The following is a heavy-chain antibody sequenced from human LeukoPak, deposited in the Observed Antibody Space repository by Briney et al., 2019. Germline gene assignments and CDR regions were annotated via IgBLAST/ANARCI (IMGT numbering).Heavy chain of an antibody. D-gene: IGHD3-16*01. CDR1: GFTVSSNY. V-gene: IGHV3-53*01. CDR2: IYSGGST. CDR3: ARDRGGVFDY. J-gene: IGHJ4*02. Sequence: PGGSLRLSCAASGFTVSSNYMSWVRQAPGKGLEWVSVIYSGGSTYYADSVKGRFTISRDNAKNSLYLQMNSLRAEDTAVYYCARDRGGVFDYWGQGTLVTVSS.